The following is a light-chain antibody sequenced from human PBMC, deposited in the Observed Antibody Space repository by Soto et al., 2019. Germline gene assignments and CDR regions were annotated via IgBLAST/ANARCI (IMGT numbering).Light chain of an antibody. CDR3: QESLTSLGT. J-gene: IGKJ3*01. V-gene: IGKV1-39*01. CDR1: QTISRY. Sequence: IQMTQAPSSPSASVGGRVTLTCLSNQTISRYLNWYQQRPGKAPNLLIYSASSLPTGVPSRFSGSGSGTDFTLTISGLQREDFATYYCQESLTSLGTFGPGTKVDIK. CDR2: SAS.